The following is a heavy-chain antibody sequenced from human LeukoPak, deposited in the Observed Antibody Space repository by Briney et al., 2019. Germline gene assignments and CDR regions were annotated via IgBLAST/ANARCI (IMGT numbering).Heavy chain of an antibody. CDR2: IYTSGSI. V-gene: IGHV4-4*07. CDR1: GGSISSYY. D-gene: IGHD4-17*01. J-gene: IGHJ5*02. Sequence: SSETLSLTCTVSGGSISSYYWSWIRQPAGKGLEWIGRIYTSGSITYNPSLKSRVSMSVDTSKNQFSLKLSSVTAADTAVYYCARDPGTTGEVKFDPWGQGTLVTVSS. CDR3: ARDPGTTGEVKFDP.